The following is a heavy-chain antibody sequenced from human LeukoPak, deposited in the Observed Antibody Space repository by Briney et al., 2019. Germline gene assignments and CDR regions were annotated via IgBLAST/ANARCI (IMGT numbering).Heavy chain of an antibody. CDR3: ARPHCSSTDCHPPEWFNP. J-gene: IGHJ5*02. Sequence: ASVKVSCKTSGYTFTNYDINWVRQATGQGLEWMGWMNPNSGNTGYAQKFQGRVTMTRNTSISTAYMELSSLRSEDTAVYYCARPHCSSTDCHPPEWFNPWGQGTLVTVSS. CDR1: GYTFTNYD. V-gene: IGHV1-8*01. CDR2: MNPNSGNT. D-gene: IGHD2-2*01.